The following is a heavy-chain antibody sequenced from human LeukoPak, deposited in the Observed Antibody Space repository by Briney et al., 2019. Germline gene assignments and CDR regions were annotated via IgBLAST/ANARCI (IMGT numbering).Heavy chain of an antibody. J-gene: IGHJ4*02. V-gene: IGHV3-33*01. CDR2: IWYDEGGK. CDR3: ARSRDGYHHGLL. CDR1: GFRLSHSG. D-gene: IGHD5-24*01. Sequence: GGSLRLSCAASGFRLSHSGMHWVRQAPGKGLEWVAVIWYDEGGKIYADSVKGRFTISRDIFENTLYLQMNSLRAEDTGLYYCARSRDGYHHGLLWGRGTLVIVSS.